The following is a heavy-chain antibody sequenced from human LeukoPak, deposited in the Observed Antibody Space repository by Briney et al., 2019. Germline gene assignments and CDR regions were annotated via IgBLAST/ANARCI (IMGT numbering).Heavy chain of an antibody. Sequence: SETLSLTCTVSGGSISSYYWSWIRQPPGKGLEWIGYIYYSGSTNYNPSLKSRVTISVDTSKNQFSLKLSSVTAADTAVYSCARDGLKGPAAYSGGQGTLVTVSS. D-gene: IGHD6-13*01. CDR1: GGSISSYY. V-gene: IGHV4-59*01. J-gene: IGHJ5*01. CDR3: ARDGLKGPAAYS. CDR2: IYYSGST.